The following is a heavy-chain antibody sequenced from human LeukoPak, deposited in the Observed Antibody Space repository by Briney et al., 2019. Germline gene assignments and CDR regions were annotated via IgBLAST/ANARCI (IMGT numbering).Heavy chain of an antibody. V-gene: IGHV4-39*01. CDR2: IYYSGST. Sequence: SETLSLTCTVPGGSISSSSYYWGCIRQPPGKGLEWIGSIYYSGSTYYNPSRKSRVTISVDTSKNQFSLKLSSVTAADTAVYYCARSGELWFGELHYYYYYYMDVWGKGTTVTISS. CDR1: GGSISSSSYY. CDR3: ARSGELWFGELHYYYYYYMDV. J-gene: IGHJ6*03. D-gene: IGHD3-10*01.